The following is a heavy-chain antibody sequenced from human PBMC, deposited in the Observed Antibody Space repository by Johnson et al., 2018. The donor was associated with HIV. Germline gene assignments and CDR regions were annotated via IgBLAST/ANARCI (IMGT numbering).Heavy chain of an antibody. D-gene: IGHD6-13*01. J-gene: IGHJ3*01. CDR2: IKSKTDGGTT. Sequence: VQLVESGGGLVQPGGSLRLSCAASGFTVSSNYMSWVRQAPGKGLEWVSRIKSKTDGGTTDYAAPVKGRFSISRDDSKNTLYLQMNSLKTEDTAVYYCTTTSSSGYTNSYAFDVWGQGTVVTVSS. V-gene: IGHV3-15*01. CDR1: GFTVSSNY. CDR3: TTTSSSGYTNSYAFDV.